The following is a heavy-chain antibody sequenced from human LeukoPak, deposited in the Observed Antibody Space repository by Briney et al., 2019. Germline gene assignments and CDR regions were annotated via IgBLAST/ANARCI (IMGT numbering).Heavy chain of an antibody. D-gene: IGHD6-19*01. V-gene: IGHV4-59*01. CDR3: ARGLSYSYYYMDV. Sequence: SETLSLTCTVSGGSISSYYWSWIRQPPGKGLEWIAYISYSGSTNYNPSLKSRATISIDTSKNQFSLKLRSVTAADTAVYFCARGLSYSYYYMDVWGKGTTVTVSS. CDR2: ISYSGST. CDR1: GGSISSYY. J-gene: IGHJ6*03.